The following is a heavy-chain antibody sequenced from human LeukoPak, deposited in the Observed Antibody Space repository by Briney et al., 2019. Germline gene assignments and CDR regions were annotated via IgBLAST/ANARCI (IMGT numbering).Heavy chain of an antibody. V-gene: IGHV6-1*01. Sequence: SQTLSLTCVISGDSVSSNSAAWNWIRQSPSRGLQWLGRTYYRSKWYNDYAVSVRSRITISPDTSKNQFSLKLNSVTAADTAVYYCARVVAAAGNNWFDPWGQGTLVTVSS. J-gene: IGHJ5*02. D-gene: IGHD6-13*01. CDR2: TYYRSKWYN. CDR3: ARVVAAAGNNWFDP. CDR1: GDSVSSNSAA.